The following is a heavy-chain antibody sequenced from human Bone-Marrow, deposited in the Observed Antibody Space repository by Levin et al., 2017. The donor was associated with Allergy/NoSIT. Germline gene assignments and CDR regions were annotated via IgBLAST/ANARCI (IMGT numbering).Heavy chain of an antibody. CDR2: IYSGGSI. J-gene: IGHJ6*02. CDR3: ARNPFNSGWYYYYGLDV. V-gene: IGHV3-53*01. D-gene: IGHD5-12*01. Sequence: GGSLRLSCAASGFNFSDNYMNWVRQAPGKGLEWVSVIYSGGSIYYADSVKGRFTISRDRSKNTLYLQMNSLRVEDTAIYYCARNPFNSGWYYYYGLDVWGQGTTVTVSS. CDR1: GFNFSDNY.